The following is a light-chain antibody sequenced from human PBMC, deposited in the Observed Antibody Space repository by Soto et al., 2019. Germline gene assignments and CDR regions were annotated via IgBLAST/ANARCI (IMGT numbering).Light chain of an antibody. CDR3: QLSESLLTT. V-gene: IGKV1-33*01. Sequence: IKVYMSPASVSAYVGDRVTITCRASQDISNLLDWYQQKPGKAPKLLIYAASNLQRGVPSRFSGSGSGTEFTFTISSLQPEDVTTYYCQLSESLLTTFAGGTNVAIK. J-gene: IGKJ4*01. CDR1: QDISNL. CDR2: AAS.